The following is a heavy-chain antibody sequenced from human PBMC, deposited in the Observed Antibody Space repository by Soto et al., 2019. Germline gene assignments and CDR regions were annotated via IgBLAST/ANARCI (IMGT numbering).Heavy chain of an antibody. Sequence: GGSLRLSCAASGFTFGSYGMHWVRQAPGEGVEWVAYIKQDGSEKYFGDSVKGRFTNSRDNAKNSLYLQMNSLRAEDTAVYYCARAYSSSSYIYYYYGMDVWGQGTTVTVS. CDR2: IKQDGSEK. J-gene: IGHJ6*02. D-gene: IGHD6-6*01. V-gene: IGHV3-7*03. CDR1: GFTFGSYG. CDR3: ARAYSSSSYIYYYYGMDV.